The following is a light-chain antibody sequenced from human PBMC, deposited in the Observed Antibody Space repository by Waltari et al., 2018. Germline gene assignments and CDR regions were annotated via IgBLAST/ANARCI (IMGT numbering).Light chain of an antibody. J-gene: IGKJ5*01. Sequence: ETVLTQSPATLSLSPGDRATLSCRASQSVENYLNWYQQKPGQAPRLLIYGISNRATGIPARFSGSGSGTDFTLTISSLEPEDFAVYYCQHRSSWPLTFGQGTRLDVK. CDR1: QSVENY. CDR2: GIS. V-gene: IGKV3-11*01. CDR3: QHRSSWPLT.